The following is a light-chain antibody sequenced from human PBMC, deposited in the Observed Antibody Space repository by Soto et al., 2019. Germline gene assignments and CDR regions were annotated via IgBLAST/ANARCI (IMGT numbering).Light chain of an antibody. J-gene: IGKJ4*01. CDR2: GTS. CDR1: QSIGRY. CDR3: QQSYNTPLT. Sequence: DIQMTQCPSSLSASVGDKVTITCRSSQSIGRYLNWYQQKPGKAPEFLIYGTSNLRSGVPSRFSGSRSGTDFTLTIRTLQVEDFAPYYCQQSYNTPLTLCGGTKVDIK. V-gene: IGKV1-39*01.